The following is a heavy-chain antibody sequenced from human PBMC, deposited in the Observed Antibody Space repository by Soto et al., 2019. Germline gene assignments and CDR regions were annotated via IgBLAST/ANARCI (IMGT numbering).Heavy chain of an antibody. CDR3: ARGVGVSMFDESGKYDS. CDR1: GFTFSSTG. D-gene: IGHD3-10*02. Sequence: QVQLVESGGGVVQPGRSLRLTCAASGFTFSSTGMHWVRQAPGKGLEWVALIAYDGSKTYYGDSVRGRFTISRDNSENTLFLQMNRLRAEDTGVYYCARGVGVSMFDESGKYDSVGQGTLVTVSS. V-gene: IGHV3-30*03. J-gene: IGHJ5*01. CDR2: IAYDGSKT.